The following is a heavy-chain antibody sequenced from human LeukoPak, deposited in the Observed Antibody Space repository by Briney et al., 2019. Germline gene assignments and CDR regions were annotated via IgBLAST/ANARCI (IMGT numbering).Heavy chain of an antibody. CDR3: ASRSSWGGGNDY. CDR1: GFTFSSYE. D-gene: IGHD3-16*01. CDR2: ISSSGSTI. V-gene: IGHV3-48*03. Sequence: GGSLRLSCAASGFTFSSYEMNWVRQAPGKGLEWVSYISSSGSTIYYADSVKGRFTISRDNAKNSLYLQMNSLRAEDTAVYYCASRSSWGGGNDYWGQGTLVTVSS. J-gene: IGHJ4*02.